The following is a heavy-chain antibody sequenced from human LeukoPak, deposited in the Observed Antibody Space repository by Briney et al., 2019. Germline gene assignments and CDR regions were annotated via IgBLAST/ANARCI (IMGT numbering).Heavy chain of an antibody. V-gene: IGHV3-21*01. CDR2: ITSSSNYI. Sequence: GGSLRLSCAASGFTFSICSMNWVRQAPGKGLEWLSSITSSSNYIYYADSVKGRFTISRDNVQNSLYLQMNSLRAEDTAMYYCAGDRGYFDNWGQGTLVTVSS. J-gene: IGHJ4*02. CDR1: GFTFSICS. CDR3: AGDRGYFDN.